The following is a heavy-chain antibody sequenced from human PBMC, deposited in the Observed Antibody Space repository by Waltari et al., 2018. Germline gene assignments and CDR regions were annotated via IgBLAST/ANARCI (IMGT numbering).Heavy chain of an antibody. CDR1: GGSFSGYY. Sequence: QVQLQQWGAGLLKPSETLSLTCAVYGGSFSGYYWSWIRQPPGKGLEWIGEINHSGSTNYNPSLKSRVTISVDTSKTQFSLKLSAVTAADTAVYYCARAVLRYFDWLLRSNWFDPWGQGTLVTVSS. D-gene: IGHD3-9*01. CDR2: INHSGST. CDR3: ARAVLRYFDWLLRSNWFDP. V-gene: IGHV4-34*01. J-gene: IGHJ5*02.